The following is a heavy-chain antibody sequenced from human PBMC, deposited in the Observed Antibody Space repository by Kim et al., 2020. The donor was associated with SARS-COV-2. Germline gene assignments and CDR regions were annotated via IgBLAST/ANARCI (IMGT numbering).Heavy chain of an antibody. CDR3: ARDRPIAAAGGWFDP. Sequence: PSLKSRVTISVDKSKNQFSLKLSSVTAADTAVYYCARDRPIAAAGGWFDPWGQGTLVTVSS. J-gene: IGHJ5*02. D-gene: IGHD6-13*01. V-gene: IGHV4-4*02.